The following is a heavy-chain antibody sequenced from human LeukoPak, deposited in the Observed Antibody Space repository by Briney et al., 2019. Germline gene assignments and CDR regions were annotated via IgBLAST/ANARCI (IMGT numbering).Heavy chain of an antibody. J-gene: IGHJ4*02. V-gene: IGHV3-7*01. D-gene: IGHD3-10*01. Sequence: PGGSLRLSCATSGFTFSSYWMSWVRQAPGKGLEWVANIKQDGSEKYYVDSVKGRFTISRDNAKNSLYLQMNSLRAEDTAVYYCARDHIEGSGSYYNPFYYWGQGTLVTVSS. CDR3: ARDHIEGSGSYYNPFYY. CDR1: GFTFSSYW. CDR2: IKQDGSEK.